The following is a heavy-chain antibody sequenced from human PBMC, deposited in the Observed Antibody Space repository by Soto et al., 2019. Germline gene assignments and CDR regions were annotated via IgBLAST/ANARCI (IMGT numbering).Heavy chain of an antibody. Sequence: GGSLRLSCAASWFIVSSKYMSWVRQAPGKGLQWVAVIYSGGSTYHADSVKGRFTISRDNPKNTVYLQMNSLRGDDTAVYYCGSLPLGLSYYLDYWGQGTLVTVSS. CDR1: WFIVSSKY. J-gene: IGHJ4*02. CDR3: GSLPLGLSYYLDY. D-gene: IGHD7-27*01. CDR2: IYSGGST. V-gene: IGHV3-53*01.